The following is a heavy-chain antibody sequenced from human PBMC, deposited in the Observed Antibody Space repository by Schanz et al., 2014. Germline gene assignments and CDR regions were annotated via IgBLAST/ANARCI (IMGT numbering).Heavy chain of an antibody. CDR1: RFTVTNAW. Sequence: EVQLLESGGGLVQPGGSLRLSCAASRFTVTNAWMSWVRQAPGKGLEWVSTIGTSGGTNYAESVKGRFTISRDNSKNTLYLQMNSLRAEDTAVYYCAKTPREYCNYDNCPNWFDSWGQGTLVTASS. CDR2: IGTSGGT. CDR3: AKTPREYCNYDNCPNWFDS. J-gene: IGHJ5*01. V-gene: IGHV3-23*01. D-gene: IGHD2-15*01.